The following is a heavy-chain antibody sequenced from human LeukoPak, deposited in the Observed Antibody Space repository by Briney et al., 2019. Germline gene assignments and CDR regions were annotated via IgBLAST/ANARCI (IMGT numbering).Heavy chain of an antibody. Sequence: SETLSLTCAVYGGSFSGYYWSWIRQPPGKGLEWIGEINHNGSTNYNPSLKSRVTISVDTSKNQFSLKLTSVTAADTAVYYCARLNPNSYYDILTAYYKRRNWFDPWGQGTLVTVSS. CDR2: INHNGST. V-gene: IGHV4-34*01. D-gene: IGHD3-9*01. J-gene: IGHJ5*02. CDR1: GGSFSGYY. CDR3: ARLNPNSYYDILTAYYKRRNWFDP.